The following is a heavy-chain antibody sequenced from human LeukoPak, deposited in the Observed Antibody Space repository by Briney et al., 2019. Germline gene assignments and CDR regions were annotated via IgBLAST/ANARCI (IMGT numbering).Heavy chain of an antibody. CDR3: ARRPCSGGSCYFRTDAFDI. CDR1: GGSFSGYY. CDR2: INHSGST. V-gene: IGHV4-34*01. J-gene: IGHJ3*02. D-gene: IGHD2-15*01. Sequence: PSETLSLTCAVYGGSFSGYYWGWIRQPPGKGLEWIGEINHSGSTNYNPSLKSRVTISVDTSKNQFSLKLSSVTAADTAVYYCARRPCSGGSCYFRTDAFDIWGQGTMVTVSS.